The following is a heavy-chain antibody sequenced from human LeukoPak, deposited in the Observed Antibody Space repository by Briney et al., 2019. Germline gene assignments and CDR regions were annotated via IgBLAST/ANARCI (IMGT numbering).Heavy chain of an antibody. CDR1: GYTFSSYA. Sequence: PGRSLRLSCAASGYTFSSYAMHWVRQAPGKGLEWVAVISYAGSNKYYADSVKGRFTISRDNSKNTLYLQMNSLRAEDTAVYYCARAGSYDFWSGYYKLGGSNWFDPWGQGTLVTVSS. CDR3: ARAGSYDFWSGYYKLGGSNWFDP. D-gene: IGHD3-3*01. CDR2: ISYAGSNK. V-gene: IGHV3-30-3*01. J-gene: IGHJ5*02.